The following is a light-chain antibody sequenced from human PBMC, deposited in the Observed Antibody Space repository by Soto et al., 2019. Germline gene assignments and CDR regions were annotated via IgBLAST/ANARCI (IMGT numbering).Light chain of an antibody. CDR1: SSDVGGYNY. CDR2: EVS. V-gene: IGLV2-14*01. CDR3: SSYTSSTAYV. J-gene: IGLJ1*01. Sequence: QSVLPQPASVSGSPGQSITISCTGTSSDVGGYNYVSWYQLHPGKAPKLMVYEVSNRPSGVSNRFSGSKSGNTASLTISGLQAEDEADYYCSSYTSSTAYVSGTGTKVTVL.